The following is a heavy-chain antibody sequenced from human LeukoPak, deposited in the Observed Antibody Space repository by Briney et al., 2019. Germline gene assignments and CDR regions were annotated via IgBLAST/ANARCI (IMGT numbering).Heavy chain of an antibody. J-gene: IGHJ3*02. CDR1: GCTFTSYG. D-gene: IGHD6-13*01. Sequence: SAVKVSCKASGCTFTSYGISWVRQAPGQGLEWMGWVSDYNGNTNYAQKLQGRVTMTTDTSTSSAYMELRSLSSDDTAVYYCARDRRIAAAGDAFYIWGQGTMVTVSS. CDR2: VSDYNGNT. V-gene: IGHV1-18*04. CDR3: ARDRRIAAAGDAFYI.